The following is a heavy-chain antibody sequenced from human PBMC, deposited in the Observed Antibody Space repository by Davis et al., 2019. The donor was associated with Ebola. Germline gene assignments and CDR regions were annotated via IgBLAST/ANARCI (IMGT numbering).Heavy chain of an antibody. V-gene: IGHV1-69*04. Sequence: AASVKVSCKASGGTFSSYAISWVRQAPGQGLEWMGRIIPILGIANYAQKFQGRVTITADKSTSTAYMELRSLRSDDTAVYYCARVTNSGYDYFDYWGQGTLVTVSS. J-gene: IGHJ4*02. D-gene: IGHD5-12*01. CDR2: IIPILGIA. CDR3: ARVTNSGYDYFDY. CDR1: GGTFSSYA.